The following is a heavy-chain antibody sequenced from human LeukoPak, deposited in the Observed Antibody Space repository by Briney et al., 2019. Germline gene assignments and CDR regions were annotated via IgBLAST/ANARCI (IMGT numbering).Heavy chain of an antibody. CDR1: GFTFSSCW. V-gene: IGHV3-7*03. CDR2: IKQDGSEK. CDR3: ARIPIHGSGSFDY. D-gene: IGHD3-10*01. Sequence: GGSLRLSCAASGFTFSSCWMSWVRQAPGKGLEWVANIKQDGSEKYYVDSVKGRFTISRDNAKNSLYLQMNSLRAEDTAVYYCARIPIHGSGSFDYWGQGTLVTVSS. J-gene: IGHJ4*02.